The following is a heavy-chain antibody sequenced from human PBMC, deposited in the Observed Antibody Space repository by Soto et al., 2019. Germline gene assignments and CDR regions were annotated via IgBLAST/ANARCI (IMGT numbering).Heavy chain of an antibody. V-gene: IGHV3-33*01. CDR3: ARDEGYYFDY. CDR2: IWYDGSNK. Sequence: QVQLVESGGGVVQPGRSLRLSCAASGFTFSSYGMHWVRQAPGKGLEWVAVIWYDGSNKYYADSVKGRFTISRDNSKNTLYLQMNSLRVEDTAVYYCARDEGYYFDYWGQGTLVTVSS. CDR1: GFTFSSYG. J-gene: IGHJ4*02.